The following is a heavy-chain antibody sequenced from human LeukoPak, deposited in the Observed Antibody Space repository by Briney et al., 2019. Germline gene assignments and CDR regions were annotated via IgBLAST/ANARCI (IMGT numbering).Heavy chain of an antibody. J-gene: IGHJ6*02. CDR2: MNPNSGNT. Sequence: ASVKVSCKASGYTFTSYDINWVRQATGQGLEWMGWMNPNSGNTGYAQKFQGRVTMIRNTSISTAYMELSSLRSEDTAVYYCARVGTYYDILTGYYHYYYYGMDVWGQGTTVTVSS. V-gene: IGHV1-8*01. CDR1: GYTFTSYD. D-gene: IGHD3-9*01. CDR3: ARVGTYYDILTGYYHYYYYGMDV.